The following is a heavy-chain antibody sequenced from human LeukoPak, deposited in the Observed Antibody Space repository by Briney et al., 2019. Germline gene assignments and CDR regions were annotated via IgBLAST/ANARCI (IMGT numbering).Heavy chain of an antibody. V-gene: IGHV3-30*18. CDR3: ANLVTRDY. D-gene: IGHD2-21*02. J-gene: IGHJ4*02. Sequence: GGSLRLSCAASGFTFSSYGMHWVRQAPGKGLEWVAVISYDGNNKFYSDSVKGRFTVSRDNSKNMLYLQMNSLSADDTAVYYCANLVTRDYWGQGTLVTVSS. CDR1: GFTFSSYG. CDR2: ISYDGNNK.